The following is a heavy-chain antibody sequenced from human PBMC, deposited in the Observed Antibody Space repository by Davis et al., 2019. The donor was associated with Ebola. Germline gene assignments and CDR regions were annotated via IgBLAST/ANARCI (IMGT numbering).Heavy chain of an antibody. CDR1: GGSFSGYY. J-gene: IGHJ6*02. Sequence: PSETLSLTCAVYGGSFSGYYWSWIRQPPGKGLEWIGEINHSGSTNYNPSLKSRVTISVDTSKNQFSLKLSSVTAADTAVYYCAREPPTHGYYGMDVWGQGTTVTVSS. CDR3: AREPPTHGYYGMDV. V-gene: IGHV4-34*01. CDR2: INHSGST.